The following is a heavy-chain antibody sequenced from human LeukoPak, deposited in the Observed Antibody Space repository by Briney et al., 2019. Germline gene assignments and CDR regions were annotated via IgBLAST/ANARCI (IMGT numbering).Heavy chain of an antibody. Sequence: SETLSLTCTVSGGSISSYYWSWIRQPAGKGLEWIGRIYTSGSTNYNPSLKSRVTMSVDASKNQFSLNLSSVTAADTAVYYCARVAARNYYYYYMDVWGKGTTVTVSS. CDR3: ARVAARNYYYYYMDV. V-gene: IGHV4-4*07. J-gene: IGHJ6*03. CDR1: GGSISSYY. D-gene: IGHD6-6*01. CDR2: IYTSGST.